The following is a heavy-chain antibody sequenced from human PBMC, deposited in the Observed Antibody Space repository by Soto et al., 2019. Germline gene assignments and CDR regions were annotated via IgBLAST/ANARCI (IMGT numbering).Heavy chain of an antibody. D-gene: IGHD2-2*01. Sequence: EVQLLASGGGLVQPGGSLRLSCAASGFTFSIYAMSWVRQAPGKGLEWVSTTSGSGGSTSYADSVKGRFTISRDNSKNTLYLQMNSLRAEDTAVYYCAKEGILGYCSNPSCYLDYWGQGTLVTVSS. CDR2: TSGSGGST. CDR3: AKEGILGYCSNPSCYLDY. CDR1: GFTFSIYA. J-gene: IGHJ4*02. V-gene: IGHV3-23*01.